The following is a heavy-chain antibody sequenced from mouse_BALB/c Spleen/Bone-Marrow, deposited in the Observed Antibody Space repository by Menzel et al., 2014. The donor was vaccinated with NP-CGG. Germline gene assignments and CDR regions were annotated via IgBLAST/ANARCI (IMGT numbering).Heavy chain of an antibody. CDR2: INSNGGST. J-gene: IGHJ1*01. CDR1: GFTFSSYY. CDR3: AGFYYGNNWYFDV. V-gene: IGHV5-6-2*01. Sequence: EVKVEESGGGLVKLGGSLKLSCAASGFTFSSYYMSWVRQTPEKRLELVAAINSNGGSTYYPDTVKGRFTISRDNAKNTLYLQMSSLKSEDTALFYCAGFYYGNNWYFDVRGAGTTVTVSS. D-gene: IGHD2-1*01.